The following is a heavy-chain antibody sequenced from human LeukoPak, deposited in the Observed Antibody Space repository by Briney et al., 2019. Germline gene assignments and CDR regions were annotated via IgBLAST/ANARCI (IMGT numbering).Heavy chain of an antibody. J-gene: IGHJ4*02. CDR1: GGSISSSYYY. Sequence: MTSETLSLTCTVSGGSISSSYYYWGWIRQPPGKGLEWIGYIYYSGSTNYNPSLKSRVTISVDTSKNQFSLKLSSVTAADTAVYYCARGPNYDGSGYYYIDYWGQGTLVTVSS. D-gene: IGHD3-22*01. CDR3: ARGPNYDGSGYYYIDY. CDR2: IYYSGST. V-gene: IGHV4-61*05.